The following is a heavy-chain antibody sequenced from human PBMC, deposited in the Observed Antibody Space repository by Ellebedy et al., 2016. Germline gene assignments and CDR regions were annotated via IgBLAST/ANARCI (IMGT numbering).Heavy chain of an antibody. V-gene: IGHV3-23*01. CDR1: GFTVSSNY. J-gene: IGHJ4*02. D-gene: IGHD6-19*01. CDR3: ASAIAVAGGFDY. CDR2: ISDTGTISETANT. Sequence: GESLKISCAASGFTVSSNYMSWVRQAPGKGLEWVSAISDTGTISETANTYYTDSVAGRFTISRDNSKNTLYLQMNSLRAEDTAVYYCASAIAVAGGFDYWGQGTLVTVSS.